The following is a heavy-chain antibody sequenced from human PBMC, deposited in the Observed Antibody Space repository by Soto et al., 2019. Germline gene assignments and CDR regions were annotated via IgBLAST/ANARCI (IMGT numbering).Heavy chain of an antibody. Sequence: AETLCITCSFSVDSISDYFWVWIRQPPGKGLEWIGNIYSSGTTNYNPSLKSRVSISVDTSKNQFSLNLNSVTAADTAVYYCARSDYGGTRGYYFDYWGQGTMVTVSS. V-gene: IGHV4-59*01. CDR2: IYSSGTT. D-gene: IGHD4-17*01. J-gene: IGHJ4*02. CDR1: VDSISDYF. CDR3: ARSDYGGTRGYYFDY.